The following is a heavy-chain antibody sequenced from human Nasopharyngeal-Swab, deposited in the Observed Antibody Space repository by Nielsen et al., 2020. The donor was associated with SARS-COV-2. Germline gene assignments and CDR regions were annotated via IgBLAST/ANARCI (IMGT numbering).Heavy chain of an antibody. CDR3: AKEGLRWGTLQIAVAGPFDY. CDR2: ISWNSGSI. V-gene: IGHV3-9*01. Sequence: WIRQPPGRGLEWVSGISWNSGSIGYADSVKGRFTISRDNAKNSLYLQMNSLRAEDTALYYCAKEGLRWGTLQIAVAGPFDYWGQGTLVTVSS. J-gene: IGHJ4*02. D-gene: IGHD6-19*01.